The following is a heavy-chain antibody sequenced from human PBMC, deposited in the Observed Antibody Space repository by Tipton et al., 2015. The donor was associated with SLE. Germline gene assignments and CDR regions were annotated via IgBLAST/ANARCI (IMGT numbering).Heavy chain of an antibody. CDR1: GGTFSSYA. V-gene: IGHV1-69*05. CDR3: ARGGERNAFDI. D-gene: IGHD3-16*01. J-gene: IGHJ3*02. Sequence: QSGPEVKKPGSSVKVSCKASGGTFSSYAISWVRQAPGQGLEWMGGIIPIFGTANYAQKFQGRVTITTDESTSTAYMERSSLRSEDTAVYSWARGGERNAFDIWGQGTMVTVSS. CDR2: IIPIFGTA.